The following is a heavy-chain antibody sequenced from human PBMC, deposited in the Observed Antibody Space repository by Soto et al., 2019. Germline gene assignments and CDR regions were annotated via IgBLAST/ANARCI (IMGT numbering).Heavy chain of an antibody. CDR3: ARGSTESYPGSRIFDF. J-gene: IGHJ4*02. Sequence: GSLRLSCVASGLTFVSRAISCVRHSPLEGLQWVATITDNGGDAKYADSVRGRFVISRDNSKKTLYLQMTSLTAEDSAMYFCARGSTESYPGSRIFDFWGRGTLVTVSS. CDR2: ITDNGGDA. D-gene: IGHD3-10*01. CDR1: GLTFVSRA. V-gene: IGHV3-23*01.